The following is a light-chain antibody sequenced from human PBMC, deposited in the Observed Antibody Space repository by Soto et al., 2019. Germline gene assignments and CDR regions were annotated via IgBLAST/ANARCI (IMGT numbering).Light chain of an antibody. CDR3: RHLSSYAVT. V-gene: IGKV1-9*01. J-gene: IGKJ1*01. CDR1: HDICIY. Sequence: IQLTQSPSSLSASVGDRVTITCRASHDICIYLAWYQQKPGKAPNLLIHAASSLQRGVPSRFSGSGSGTEFTLTIRSLQPEDFATYHCRHLSSYAVTFGQGTKV. CDR2: AAS.